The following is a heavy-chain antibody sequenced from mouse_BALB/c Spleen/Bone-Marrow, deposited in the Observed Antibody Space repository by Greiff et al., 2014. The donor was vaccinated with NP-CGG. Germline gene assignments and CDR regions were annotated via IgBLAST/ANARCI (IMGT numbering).Heavy chain of an antibody. D-gene: IGHD1-1*01. CDR1: GYSFTGYY. CDR3: ARYDYYGSSFFDY. J-gene: IGHJ2*01. CDR2: INPYNGAT. Sequence: VQLQQSGPELVKPGASVKISCKASGYSFTGYYMHWVKQSHVKSLERIGRINPYNGATSYNQNFKDKASLTVDKSSSTAYMELHSLTSEDSAVYYCARYDYYGSSFFDYWGQGTTLTVSS. V-gene: IGHV1-31*01.